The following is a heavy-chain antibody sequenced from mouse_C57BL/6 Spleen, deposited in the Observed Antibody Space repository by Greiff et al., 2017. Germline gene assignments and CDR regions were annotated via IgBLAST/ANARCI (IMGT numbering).Heavy chain of an antibody. CDR1: GYAFSSSW. CDR3: ARSVTGYWYFDV. CDR2: IYPGDGDT. D-gene: IGHD2-13*01. Sequence: QVQLQQSGPELVKPGASVKISCKASGYAFSSSWMNWVKQRPGKGLEWIGRIYPGDGDTNYNGKFKGKATLTADKSSSTAYMQLSSLTSEDSAVYFWARSVTGYWYFDVWGTGTTVTVSS. V-gene: IGHV1-82*01. J-gene: IGHJ1*03.